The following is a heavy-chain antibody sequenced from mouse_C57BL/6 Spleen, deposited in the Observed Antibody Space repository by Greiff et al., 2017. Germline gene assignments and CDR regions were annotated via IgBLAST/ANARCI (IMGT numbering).Heavy chain of an antibody. D-gene: IGHD2-9*01. V-gene: IGHV1-66*01. CDR2: IYPGSGNT. Sequence: QVQLQQSGPELVKPGASVKISCKASGYSFTSYYIHWVQQRPGQGLEWIGWIYPGSGNTKYNEKFKGKATLTADTSSSTSYMQLSSLTSEDSAVYYCARDPTMVTTRCSFAYWGKGPLVTAAA. J-gene: IGHJ3*01. CDR3: ARDPTMVTTRCSFAY. CDR1: GYSFTSYY.